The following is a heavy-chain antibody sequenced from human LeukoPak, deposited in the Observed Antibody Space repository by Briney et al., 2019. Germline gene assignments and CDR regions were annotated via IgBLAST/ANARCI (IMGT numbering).Heavy chain of an antibody. CDR3: ARHGDASSPRADAFDI. D-gene: IGHD3-22*01. J-gene: IGHJ3*02. CDR2: IYYSGST. CDR1: GGSISSSSYY. Sequence: SETLSLTCTVSGGSISSSSYYWGWIRQPPGKGLEWTGSIYYSGSTYYNPSLKSRVTISVDTSKNQFSLKLSSVTAVDTAVYYCARHGDASSPRADAFDIWGQGTMVTVSS. V-gene: IGHV4-39*01.